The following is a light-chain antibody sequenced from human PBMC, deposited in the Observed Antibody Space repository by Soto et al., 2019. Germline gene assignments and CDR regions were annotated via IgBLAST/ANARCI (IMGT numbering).Light chain of an antibody. CDR3: QQYGSSPAT. Sequence: EMVLTHSPCTLSLSPGKRATLSCRASQSVSSSYLAWYQQKPGQAPRLLIYGASSRATGIPDRFSGSGSGTDFTLTISRLEPEDFAVYYCQQYGSSPATFGQGTKVEIK. CDR1: QSVSSSY. CDR2: GAS. J-gene: IGKJ1*01. V-gene: IGKV3-20*01.